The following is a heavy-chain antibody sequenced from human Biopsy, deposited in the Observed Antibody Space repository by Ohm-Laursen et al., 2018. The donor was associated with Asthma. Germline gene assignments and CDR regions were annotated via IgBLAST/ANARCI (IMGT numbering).Heavy chain of an antibody. CDR1: GYSISNGGYY. D-gene: IGHD3-22*01. CDR3: ARDRAMISET. Sequence: SQTLSLTCSVSGYSISNGGYYWTWVRQRPGKGLEWIAYIYSSGDTYYSPSLKSRVSISLDTSKNQFSLRLTSVTAADTAVYYCARDRAMISETWGQGTLVTVSS. J-gene: IGHJ5*02. V-gene: IGHV4-30-4*08. CDR2: IYSSGDT.